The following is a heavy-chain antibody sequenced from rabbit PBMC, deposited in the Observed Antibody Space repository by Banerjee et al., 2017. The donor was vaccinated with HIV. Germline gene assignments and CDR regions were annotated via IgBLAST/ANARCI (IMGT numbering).Heavy chain of an antibody. V-gene: IGHV1S40*01. CDR1: GVSFSFSNY. J-gene: IGHJ6*01. CDR2: VDVGSSGFT. CDR3: ARDTATSFSSYGMDL. Sequence: VESGGDLVKPGASLTLTCTASGVSFSFSNYMCWVRQAPGKGLEWIGCVDVGSSGFTYFANWAKGRFTISKTSSTTVTLKMTSLTAADTATYFCARDTATSFSSYGMDLRGPGTLVTVS. D-gene: IGHD1-1*01.